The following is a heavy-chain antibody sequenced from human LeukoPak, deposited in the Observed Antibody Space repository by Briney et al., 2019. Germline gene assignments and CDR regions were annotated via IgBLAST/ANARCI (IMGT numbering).Heavy chain of an antibody. V-gene: IGHV3-21*01. CDR1: GFTFSSYS. J-gene: IGHJ3*02. CDR2: ISSSSSYI. D-gene: IGHD6-19*01. CDR3: ARGTGSSGWPDAFDI. Sequence: GGSLRLSCAASGFTFSSYSMNWVRRAPGKGLEWVSSISSSSSYIYYADSVKGRFTISRDNAKNSLYLQMNSLRAEDTAVYYCARGTGSSGWPDAFDIWGQGTMVTVSS.